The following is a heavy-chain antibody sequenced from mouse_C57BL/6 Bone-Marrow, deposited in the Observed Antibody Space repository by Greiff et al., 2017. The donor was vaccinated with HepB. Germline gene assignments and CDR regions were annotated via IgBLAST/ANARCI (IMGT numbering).Heavy chain of an antibody. Sequence: DVQLVESGGGLVQPGGSLKLSCAASGFTFSDAWMDWVRQSPEKGLEWVAEIRNKANNHATYYAESGKGRLTISRDDSKSSVYRQMNSLRAEDTGIYYCTSGGSMMVTTYYAMDYWGQGTSVTVSS. V-gene: IGHV6-6*01. CDR3: TSGGSMMVTTYYAMDY. D-gene: IGHD2-3*01. CDR1: GFTFSDAW. CDR2: IRNKANNHAT. J-gene: IGHJ4*01.